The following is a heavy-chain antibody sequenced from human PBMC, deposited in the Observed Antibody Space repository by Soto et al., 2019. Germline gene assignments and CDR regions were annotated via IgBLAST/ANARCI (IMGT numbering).Heavy chain of an antibody. CDR2: IRSSGGNT. D-gene: IGHD4-17*01. CDR3: ARSRSGDYTLASFDM. CDR1: GFTFSNYA. J-gene: IGHJ3*02. V-gene: IGHV3-23*01. Sequence: PGGSLRLSCAASGFTFSNYAMTWVRQAPGKGLEWVSGIRSSGGNTHYSDSVKGRFTISRDNSKNTLNLQLTGLRAEDTAIYYCARSRSGDYTLASFDMWGQGTMVTVSS.